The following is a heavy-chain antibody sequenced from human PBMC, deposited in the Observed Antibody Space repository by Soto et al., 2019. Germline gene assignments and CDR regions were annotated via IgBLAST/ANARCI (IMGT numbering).Heavy chain of an antibody. CDR2: TGNKANSYTT. J-gene: IGHJ4*02. V-gene: IGHV3-72*01. Sequence: EVQLVESGGGLVQPGGSLRLSCAASGFNFNDHYIDWVRQAPGKGLEWVGRTGNKANSYTTEYAASVKGRFTISRDDSDDSVYLQMNSLKTEDTAIYYCTRATVSNFDYWGQGTLVTVSS. D-gene: IGHD4-4*01. CDR3: TRATVSNFDY. CDR1: GFNFNDHY.